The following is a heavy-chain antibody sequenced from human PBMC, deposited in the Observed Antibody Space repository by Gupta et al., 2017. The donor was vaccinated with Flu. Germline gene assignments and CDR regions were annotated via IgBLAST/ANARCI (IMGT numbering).Heavy chain of an antibody. Sequence: EVQLLGSGGGLVQPGGSLSLSCAATGFTFTNYGMNWVRQAPGKGLEWVSALSGGGGSTWFADSVKGRFTISRDNSKNILYLQMNSLRAEDTAVYYCAKSRESLPPGDGFDIWGQGTMVSVSS. J-gene: IGHJ3*02. D-gene: IGHD2-21*01. CDR1: GFTFTNYG. CDR3: AKSRESLPPGDGFDI. V-gene: IGHV3-23*01. CDR2: LSGGGGST.